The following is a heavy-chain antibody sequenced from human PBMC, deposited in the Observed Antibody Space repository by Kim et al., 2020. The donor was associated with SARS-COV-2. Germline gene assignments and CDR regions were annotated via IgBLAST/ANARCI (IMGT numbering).Heavy chain of an antibody. CDR2: INSKTDGATT. CDR1: GLPFTNAW. D-gene: IGHD3-16*01. CDR3: TTEVSRIMITFGGVIFDS. J-gene: IGHJ4*02. Sequence: GGSLRLSCAASGLPFTNAWMSWVRQAPGKGLEWVGGINSKTDGATTDYAVPVKGRFTISRDNSKNTLYLQMNSLKTEDTAVYYCTTEVSRIMITFGGVIFDSWGQGTLVTVSS. V-gene: IGHV3-15*01.